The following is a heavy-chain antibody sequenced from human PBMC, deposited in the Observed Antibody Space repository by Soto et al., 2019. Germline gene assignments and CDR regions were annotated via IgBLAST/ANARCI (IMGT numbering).Heavy chain of an antibody. V-gene: IGHV1-46*01. Sequence: GASVKVSCKASGYTFTSYYMHWVRQAPGQGLEWMGIINPSGGSTSYAQKFQGRVTMTRDTSTSTVYMELSSLRSEDTAVYYCAREEAVFEYSSSSRRNYYYGMDVWGQGTTVTVSS. D-gene: IGHD6-6*01. CDR1: GYTFTSYY. J-gene: IGHJ6*02. CDR3: AREEAVFEYSSSSRRNYYYGMDV. CDR2: INPSGGST.